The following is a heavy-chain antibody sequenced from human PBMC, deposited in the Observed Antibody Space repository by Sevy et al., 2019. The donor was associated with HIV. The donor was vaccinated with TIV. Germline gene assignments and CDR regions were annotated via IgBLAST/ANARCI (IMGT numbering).Heavy chain of an antibody. D-gene: IGHD5-18*01. Sequence: GESLKISCAASGFTFTNYWMNWVRQAPGKGLEWVANIKQGGTEKYYVDSVKGRFTLSRDNAKNSLSLQMNSLRAEDTAVYYCARGGPLVDTALIPWGMDVWGQGTTVTVSS. J-gene: IGHJ6*02. CDR1: GFTFTNYW. CDR2: IKQGGTEK. CDR3: ARGGPLVDTALIPWGMDV. V-gene: IGHV3-7*01.